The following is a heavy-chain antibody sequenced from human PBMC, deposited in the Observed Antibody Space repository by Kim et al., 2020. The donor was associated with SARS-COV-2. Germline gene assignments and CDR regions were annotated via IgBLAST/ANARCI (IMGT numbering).Heavy chain of an antibody. Sequence: QQLQGRVTMRADEATSTAYMELSSLRSEDTAVYYCARAKNTEVNGSSFDYWGQGTLVTVSS. V-gene: IGHV1-69*01. D-gene: IGHD2-8*01. J-gene: IGHJ4*02. CDR3: ARAKNTEVNGSSFDY.